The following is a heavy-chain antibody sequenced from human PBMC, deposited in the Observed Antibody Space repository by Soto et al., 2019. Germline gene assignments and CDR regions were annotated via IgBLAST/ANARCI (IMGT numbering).Heavy chain of an antibody. D-gene: IGHD5-12*01. V-gene: IGHV3-48*01. CDR2: ISSISSTI. Sequence: PAASLRLSCETSGFTFSSSSMNWVRQAPGKGLEWVSYISSISSTIYYADSVKGRFTISRDNAKNSLYLQMNSLRAEDTAVYYCARADSGYAHGYYYYGMDVWGQGT. CDR3: ARADSGYAHGYYYYGMDV. CDR1: GFTFSSSS. J-gene: IGHJ6*02.